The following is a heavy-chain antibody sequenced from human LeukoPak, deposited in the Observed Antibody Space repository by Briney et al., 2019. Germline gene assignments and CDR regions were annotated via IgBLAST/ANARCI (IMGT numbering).Heavy chain of an antibody. CDR3: ARGTLKAAATDFDY. J-gene: IGHJ4*02. CDR1: GFTFDDYG. D-gene: IGHD6-13*01. V-gene: IGHV3-20*04. CDR2: INWNGGST. Sequence: GGSLRLSCAASGFTFDDYGMSWVRRAPGKGLEWVSGINWNGGSTGSADSVTGRLTISRDNAKNSLYLQMNSLRAEDTALYYCARGTLKAAATDFDYWGQGTLVTVSS.